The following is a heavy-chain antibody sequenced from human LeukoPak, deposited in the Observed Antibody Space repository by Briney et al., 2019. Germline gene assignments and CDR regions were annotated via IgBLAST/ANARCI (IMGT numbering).Heavy chain of an antibody. V-gene: IGHV1-69*06. J-gene: IGHJ3*02. CDR2: IIPMSDTA. Sequence: ASVKVSCKAFGGTFNSYAISWVRQAPGQGLEWMGGIIPMSDTANYPQKFRGRLTITADIPTSTVYMELSSLRSEDTAVYYCAREDDTGRYMGDDAFDIWGQGTMVTVSS. D-gene: IGHD1-26*01. CDR1: GGTFNSYA. CDR3: AREDDTGRYMGDDAFDI.